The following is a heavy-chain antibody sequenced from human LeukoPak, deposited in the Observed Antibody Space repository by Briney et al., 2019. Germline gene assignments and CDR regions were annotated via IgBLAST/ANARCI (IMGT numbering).Heavy chain of an antibody. J-gene: IGHJ6*02. V-gene: IGHV4-30-2*01. Sequence: TSETLSLTCAVSGGSISSGGYSWSWIRQPPGKGLEWIGYIYHSGSTYYNPSPKSRVTISVDRSKNQFSPKLSSVTAADTAVYYCARAPWGYYYGMDVWGQGTTVTVSS. CDR2: IYHSGST. CDR1: GGSISSGGYS. D-gene: IGHD7-27*01. CDR3: ARAPWGYYYGMDV.